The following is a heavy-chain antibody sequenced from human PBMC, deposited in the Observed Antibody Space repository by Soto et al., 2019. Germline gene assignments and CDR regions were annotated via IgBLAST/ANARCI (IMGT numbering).Heavy chain of an antibody. V-gene: IGHV3-30*18. D-gene: IGHD5-18*01. J-gene: IGHJ4*02. CDR3: AEDPGWRYSFGWAVDY. CDR2: ISSHGSNK. Sequence: QVQLVESGGGVVQPGKSLRLSCAASGFSFDTYGMHWVRQAPGKGLEWVAGISSHGSNKYYADSVKGRFTISRDDSKNTVFLQMNSLRTEDTALYYCAEDPGWRYSFGWAVDYWGQGTLVTVSS. CDR1: GFSFDTYG.